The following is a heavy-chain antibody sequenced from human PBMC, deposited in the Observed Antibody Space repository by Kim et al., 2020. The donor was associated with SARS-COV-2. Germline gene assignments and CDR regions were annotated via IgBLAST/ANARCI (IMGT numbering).Heavy chain of an antibody. V-gene: IGHV3-23*01. Sequence: GGSLRLSCAATGFTFSTYAMSWVRQAPGRGLEWVSIIGGDGEKTYDADSVKGRFTISRDNARNTLSLQMSGLSVDDTAAYYCARGPLLRYGMDVWGQGTT. CDR1: GFTFSTYA. CDR2: IGGDGEKT. CDR3: ARGPLLRYGMDV. D-gene: IGHD4-17*01. J-gene: IGHJ6*02.